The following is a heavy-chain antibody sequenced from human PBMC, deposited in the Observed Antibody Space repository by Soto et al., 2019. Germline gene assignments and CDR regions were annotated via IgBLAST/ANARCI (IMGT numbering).Heavy chain of an antibody. D-gene: IGHD6-19*01. J-gene: IGHJ6*02. CDR3: ARDREAGYNFYYGMDV. CDR2: IYTSASI. V-gene: IGHV4-4*07. CDR1: GADINTYS. Sequence: SETLSLTCSVSGADINTYSWTWTRQPAGKGLEWIGRIYTSASINYNPSLRGRVTLSVDTSTNQVSLKLASVTAADTAVYYCARDREAGYNFYYGMDVWGQGTTVTVSS.